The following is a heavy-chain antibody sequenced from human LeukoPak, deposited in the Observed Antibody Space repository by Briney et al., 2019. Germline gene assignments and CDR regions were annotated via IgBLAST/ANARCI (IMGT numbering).Heavy chain of an antibody. V-gene: IGHV1-8*01. Sequence: ASVKVSCKDSGYTLTSYDMNWVRQDTGQGLEWNGWMNPNSGNTGYAQKFQGRVTMTRNTSISTAYMELSSLRSEDTAVYYCARDSYGGNPPGDIWGQGTMVTVSS. CDR2: MNPNSGNT. CDR3: ARDSYGGNPPGDI. D-gene: IGHD4-23*01. CDR1: GYTLTSYD. J-gene: IGHJ3*02.